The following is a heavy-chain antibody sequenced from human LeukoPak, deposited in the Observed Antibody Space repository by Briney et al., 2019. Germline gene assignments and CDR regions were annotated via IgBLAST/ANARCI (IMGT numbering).Heavy chain of an antibody. D-gene: IGHD2-8*01. CDR2: IYMSGFT. Sequence: PSETLSLTCTVSRGSINSYYWTWIRQSPGKGLEWIGYIYMSGFTNYNPSLKSRVTISMDTSKSQFSLDLRSVTAADTAVYYCARPTSCTTTTCDAFDIWGQGTLVTVAS. CDR3: ARPTSCTTTTCDAFDI. CDR1: RGSINSYY. V-gene: IGHV4-4*09. J-gene: IGHJ3*02.